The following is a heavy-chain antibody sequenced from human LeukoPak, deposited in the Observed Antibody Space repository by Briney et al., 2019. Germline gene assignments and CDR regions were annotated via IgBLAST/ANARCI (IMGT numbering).Heavy chain of an antibody. D-gene: IGHD2-21*01. CDR2: INTDGSST. CDR3: ARDLFLWYFVL. Sequence: NPGGSPRLSCAAYGFTFRSYWMHWVRQAPGKGLVWVSRINTDGSSTSYADSVKGRFTISGDNSKNTLYLQMNSLRADDTAVYYCARDLFLWYFVLWGRCTLVTVSS. CDR1: GFTFRSYW. V-gene: IGHV3-74*01. J-gene: IGHJ2*01.